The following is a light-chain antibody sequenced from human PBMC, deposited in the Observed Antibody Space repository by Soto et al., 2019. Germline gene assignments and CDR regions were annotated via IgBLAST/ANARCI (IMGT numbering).Light chain of an antibody. J-gene: IGKJ1*01. Sequence: EIVFTPSPVPLSLSPGERATLSCRASQSVSSSYLAWYQQKPGQAPRLLIYDASNRATGIPARFSGSGSGTDFTLTISSLEPEDFAVYYCQQRSNWPRTFGQGTKVEIK. CDR2: DAS. CDR1: QSVSSSY. CDR3: QQRSNWPRT. V-gene: IGKV3-11*01.